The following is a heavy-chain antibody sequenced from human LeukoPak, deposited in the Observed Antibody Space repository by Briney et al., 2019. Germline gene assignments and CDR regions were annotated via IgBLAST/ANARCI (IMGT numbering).Heavy chain of an antibody. CDR2: IYYSGRT. CDR3: ARLAYSSSWHIDY. V-gene: IGHV4-39*01. Sequence: SDTLSLTCAVSGGSISSSSYYWVWIRQPPGKGLEGMGSIYYSGRTYYNPSLKSRVTISVDTSKNQFSLRLTSGTAADTAVYYCARLAYSSSWHIDYWGQGTLVSVSS. J-gene: IGHJ4*02. D-gene: IGHD6-13*01. CDR1: GGSISSSSYY.